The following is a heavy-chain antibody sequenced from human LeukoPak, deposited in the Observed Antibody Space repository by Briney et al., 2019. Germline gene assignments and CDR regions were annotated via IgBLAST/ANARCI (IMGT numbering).Heavy chain of an antibody. CDR1: GGSISINSYH. J-gene: IGHJ3*02. Sequence: PSETLSLTCTVSGGSISINSYHWGWLRQPPGQGLEWIATTHYRRASNPNPALKSTVTISVDTSNNQFSLELPSVTAADTGLYYCARQLGNWYWAFDIWGQGTLVTVSS. CDR3: ARQLGNWYWAFDI. CDR2: THYRRAS. D-gene: IGHD6-13*01. V-gene: IGHV4-39*01.